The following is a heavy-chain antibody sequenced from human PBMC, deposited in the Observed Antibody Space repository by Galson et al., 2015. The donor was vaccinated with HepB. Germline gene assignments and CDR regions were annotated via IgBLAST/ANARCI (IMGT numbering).Heavy chain of an antibody. V-gene: IGHV3-48*01. D-gene: IGHD1-14*01. J-gene: IGHJ3*02. Sequence: SLRLSCAASGFTFSSYSMNWVRQAPGKGLEWVSYISSGSSTIYYADSVKGRFTISRDNAKNSLYLQMNGLRAEDTAKYYCTRSGTSSRGAFDIWGQGTIVTVSS. CDR3: TRSGTSSRGAFDI. CDR2: ISSGSSTI. CDR1: GFTFSSYS.